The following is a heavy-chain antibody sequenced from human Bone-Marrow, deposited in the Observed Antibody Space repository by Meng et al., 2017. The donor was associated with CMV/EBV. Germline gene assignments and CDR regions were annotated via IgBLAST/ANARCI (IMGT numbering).Heavy chain of an antibody. J-gene: IGHJ6*02. CDR2: INSDGSFA. D-gene: IGHD3-9*01. CDR3: ARKLTPYYYGLDV. CDR1: GFTFSSHW. V-gene: IGHV3-74*01. Sequence: GGSLRLSCAASGFTFSSHWMHWVRQAPGERLVWVSRINSDGSFATYADSVEGRFTVSRDNAKNTLYLQMSSLRAEDTAVYYCARKLTPYYYGLDVWGQGTTVTVSS.